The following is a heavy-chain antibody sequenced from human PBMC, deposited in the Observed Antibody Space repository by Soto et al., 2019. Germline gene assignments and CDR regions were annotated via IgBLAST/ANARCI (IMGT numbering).Heavy chain of an antibody. CDR2: IYHSGAT. D-gene: IGHD2-15*01. CDR1: RFSVTNNKY. J-gene: IGHJ3*01. Sequence: QAQLQESGPGLVRPSGTLSLTCTVSRFSVTNNKYWNRVRQSPGKALELLGEIYHSGATYYNTSLSGRASIAMDKFKHQIALNLTSVTAADTAVYYCARDSRYCTDGGCSIMSDAFDVWGQGTLVTVSS. CDR3: ARDSRYCTDGGCSIMSDAFDV. V-gene: IGHV4-4*02.